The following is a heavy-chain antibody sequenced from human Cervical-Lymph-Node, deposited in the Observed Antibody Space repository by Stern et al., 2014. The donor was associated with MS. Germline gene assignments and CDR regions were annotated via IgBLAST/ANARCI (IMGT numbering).Heavy chain of an antibody. CDR3: ARIVFGALSTAHYGMDV. Sequence: QITLKESGPALVKPTQTLTLTCTFSGFSLSTSGMCVSWIRQPPGKALEWLALIDWDDDKYYSTSLKTRLTISKDTSKNQVVLTMTNMDPVDTATYYCARIVFGALSTAHYGMDVWGQGTTVTVSS. J-gene: IGHJ6*02. D-gene: IGHD4-17*01. CDR2: IDWDDDK. CDR1: GFSLSTSGMC. V-gene: IGHV2-70*01.